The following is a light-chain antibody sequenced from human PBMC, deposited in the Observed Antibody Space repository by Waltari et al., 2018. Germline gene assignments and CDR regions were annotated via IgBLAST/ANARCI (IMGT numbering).Light chain of an antibody. CDR2: WAS. CDR3: QQYNNWPSWT. J-gene: IGKJ1*01. CDR1: QSVLNSANNENY. V-gene: IGKV4-1*01. Sequence: DIVMTQSPDSLAVSLGERAAINCKSSQSVLNSANNENYLTWYQKKPGQPPKLLIYWASTRESGVPDRFSGSGSGTDFTLTISSLQAEDVAVYYCQQYNNWPSWTFGQGTKVEIK.